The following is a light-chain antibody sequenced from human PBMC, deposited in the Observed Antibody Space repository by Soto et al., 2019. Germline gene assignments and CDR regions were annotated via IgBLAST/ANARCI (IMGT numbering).Light chain of an antibody. V-gene: IGKV3-20*01. CDR2: GAS. CDR3: QQYGSSPYT. Sequence: EILLTQSPGTLSLSPGERATLSCRASQSVRNSYLAWYQQKPGQAPRLLIYGASGRATGMPDRFSGSWSGTYCTLTISRLESEDFSVYYCQQYGSSPYTFGQGTRLEI. CDR1: QSVRNSY. J-gene: IGKJ2*01.